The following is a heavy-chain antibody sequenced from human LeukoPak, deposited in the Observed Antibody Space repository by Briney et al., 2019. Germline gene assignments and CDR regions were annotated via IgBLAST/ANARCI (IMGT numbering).Heavy chain of an antibody. CDR2: IHHSGST. CDR1: AGSINRFY. Sequence: SETLSLTCTVSAGSINRFYWNWIRQSPGKGLEWIGYIHHSGSTKYNPSLQSRVTMSMDTSKDQVSLKLSSVSAADSAVYSCATNTGSYFAWFDYWGQGTLVTVSS. D-gene: IGHD1-26*01. V-gene: IGHV4-59*03. J-gene: IGHJ4*02. CDR3: ATNTGSYFAWFDY.